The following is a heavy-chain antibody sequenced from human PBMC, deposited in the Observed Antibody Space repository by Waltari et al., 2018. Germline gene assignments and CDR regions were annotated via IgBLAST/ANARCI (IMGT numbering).Heavy chain of an antibody. Sequence: EVQLVESGGGVVRSGGSLILYCAVSGLLFDGDNINWVRQPPGKGLEWVALITWDGVSTSYADSVKGRFTISRDNSKNSVHLQMNSLRTEDTAFYYCARLRADDYLYGMDVWGQGTTVTVSS. V-gene: IGHV3-43*01. CDR3: ARLRADDYLYGMDV. J-gene: IGHJ6*02. CDR1: GLLFDGDN. CDR2: ITWDGVST.